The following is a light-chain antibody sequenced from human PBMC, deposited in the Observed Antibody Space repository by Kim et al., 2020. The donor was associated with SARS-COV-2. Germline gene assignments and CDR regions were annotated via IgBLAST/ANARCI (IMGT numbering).Light chain of an antibody. CDR2: AAS. CDR3: QQYYNAPYS. CDR1: QAISYA. V-gene: IGKV1-NL1*01. Sequence: DIQMAQSPSSLSASVGDRVTITCRASQAISYALAWYQQKPGTAPKVLVYAASKLQTGVPSRCSGSGSGTDYTLTISSLQPEDFATYYCQQYYNAPYSFGQGTKLEI. J-gene: IGKJ2*01.